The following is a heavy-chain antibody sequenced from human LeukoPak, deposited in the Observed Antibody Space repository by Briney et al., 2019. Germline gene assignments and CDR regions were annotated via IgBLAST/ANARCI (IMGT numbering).Heavy chain of an antibody. D-gene: IGHD6-13*01. CDR1: GYTFTSYG. V-gene: IGHV1-18*01. Sequence: ASVKVSCKASGYTFTSYGINWVRQAPGQGLEWMGWISAYNGNTNYAQKLQGRVTMTTDTSTSTAYMELRSLRSDDTAVYYCARDTFAIAAATYFQHWGQGTLVTVSS. CDR2: ISAYNGNT. J-gene: IGHJ1*01. CDR3: ARDTFAIAAATYFQH.